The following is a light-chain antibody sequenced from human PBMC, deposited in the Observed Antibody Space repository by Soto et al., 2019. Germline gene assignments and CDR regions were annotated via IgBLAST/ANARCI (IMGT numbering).Light chain of an antibody. Sequence: DIQMTQSPSSLSASVGDRVTITCQASQDIYNCLNWFQQKPGKAPKLLIFDASNLETGVPSRFSGSGSGTDFTFTISSLQPADIATYYCQQHDNLPPFSFGPGTKVDIK. J-gene: IGKJ3*01. CDR3: QQHDNLPPFS. CDR1: QDIYNC. CDR2: DAS. V-gene: IGKV1-33*01.